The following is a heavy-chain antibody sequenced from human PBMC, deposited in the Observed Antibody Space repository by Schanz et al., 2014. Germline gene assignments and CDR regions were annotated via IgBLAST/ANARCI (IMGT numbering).Heavy chain of an antibody. D-gene: IGHD6-13*01. CDR2: ISPYNGNT. V-gene: IGHV1-18*01. CDR3: ARDGVDAAAGGNY. Sequence: QVQLVQSGAEVKKPGASVKVSCKTSGYTFSSYGITWVRQAPGQGLEWMGWISPYNGNTNYAPKVQGRVTVTTDTSTSTVYMELRSLRSDDTAVYYCARDGVDAAAGGNYWGQGTLVNVSS. J-gene: IGHJ4*02. CDR1: GYTFSSYG.